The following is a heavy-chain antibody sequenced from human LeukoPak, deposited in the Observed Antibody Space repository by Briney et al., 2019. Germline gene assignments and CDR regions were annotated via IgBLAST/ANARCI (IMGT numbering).Heavy chain of an antibody. V-gene: IGHV3-23*01. D-gene: IGHD6-13*01. J-gene: IGHJ4*02. CDR2: ISNNGGYT. Sequence: GGSLRLSCAASGFTFSSSAMSWVRQAPGKGLEWVSAISNNGGYTYYADSVQGRFTISRDNSKSTLCLQMNSLRAEDTAVYYCAKFFAAGYDYWGQGTLVTVSS. CDR3: AKFFAAGYDY. CDR1: GFTFSSSA.